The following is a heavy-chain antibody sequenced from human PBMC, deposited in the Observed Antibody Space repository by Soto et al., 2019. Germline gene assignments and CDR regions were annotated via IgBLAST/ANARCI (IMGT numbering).Heavy chain of an antibody. CDR1: GGSISSYY. V-gene: IGHV4-59*01. J-gene: IGHJ4*02. Sequence: PSETLSLTCTVSGGSISSYYWSWIRQPPGKGLEWIGYIYYSGSTKYNPSLRSRVTISVDTSKNHFSVKLSSVTAADTAVYYCARHYKPMLYYDILTGRPQVEYYFDYWGQGTLVTVSS. D-gene: IGHD3-9*01. CDR3: ARHYKPMLYYDILTGRPQVEYYFDY. CDR2: IYYSGST.